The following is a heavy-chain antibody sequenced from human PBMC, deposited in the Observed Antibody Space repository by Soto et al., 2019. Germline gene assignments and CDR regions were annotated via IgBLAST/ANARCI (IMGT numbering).Heavy chain of an antibody. CDR3: ARGRYGDY. CDR2: ISAHNGNT. D-gene: IGHD1-26*01. J-gene: IGHJ4*02. Sequence: QVHLVQSGAEVKKPGASVKVSCKASGYTFTSYGITWVRQAPGQGLEWMGWISAHNGNTDYAQKLQGRVIVTRDTSTSTAYMELRGLISGDTGVYYCARGRYGDYWGQGALVTVSS. V-gene: IGHV1-18*01. CDR1: GYTFTSYG.